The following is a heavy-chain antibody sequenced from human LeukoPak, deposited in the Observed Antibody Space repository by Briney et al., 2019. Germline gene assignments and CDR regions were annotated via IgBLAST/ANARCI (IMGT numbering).Heavy chain of an antibody. J-gene: IGHJ4*02. D-gene: IGHD6-13*01. Sequence: PGGSLRLSGAASGFTFSSYAMSGVGEAPGKGLEGVSAIRGSGGSTYYADSVKGRFTSCRDNSKSTLYLQMNSPRAEDTAVYYCATGRSSWYRFAYWGQATLVTVPS. CDR1: GFTFSSYA. V-gene: IGHV3-23*01. CDR3: ATGRSSWYRFAY. CDR2: IRGSGGST.